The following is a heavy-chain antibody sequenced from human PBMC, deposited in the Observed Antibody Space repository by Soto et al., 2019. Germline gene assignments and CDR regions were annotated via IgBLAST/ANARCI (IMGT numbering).Heavy chain of an antibody. D-gene: IGHD2-21*02. CDR2: VYHTGDT. CDR1: GGTVASSHW. Sequence: SETLSLTCGVSGGTVASSHWWSWVRQSPGRGLEWIGNVYHTGDTNFNPSLQSRVTFSVDQSNNQFSLRLTPVTAADTAGYFCAREIVTAGLNNYIDPWGPVTLVTVSS. J-gene: IGHJ5*02. V-gene: IGHV4-4*02. CDR3: AREIVTAGLNNYIDP.